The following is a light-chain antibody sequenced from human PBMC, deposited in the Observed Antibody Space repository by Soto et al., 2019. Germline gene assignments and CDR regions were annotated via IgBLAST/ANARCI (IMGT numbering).Light chain of an antibody. V-gene: IGLV2-23*01. J-gene: IGLJ1*01. CDR1: SSDVDAHDA. Sequence: QSVLAQPASVSGSPGQSVTISCTGTSSDVDAHDAVSWYQQHPGKPLLVIIYRDTKPPSGVATLFSGSVSSNTASPTVSALQGEDDAVYYLCPSAAGSTYVFGTGTKVTGL. CDR2: RDT. CDR3: CPSAAGSTYV.